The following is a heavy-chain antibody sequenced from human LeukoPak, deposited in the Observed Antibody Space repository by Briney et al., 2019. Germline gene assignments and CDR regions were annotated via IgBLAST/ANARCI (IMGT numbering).Heavy chain of an antibody. J-gene: IGHJ4*02. CDR2: INHSGST. CDR1: GGSFSGYY. Sequence: PSETLSLTCGVYGGSFSGYYWTWIRQPPGKGLEWIGEINHSGSTNYIPSLKSRVTMSLDTSKNHFSLKLTSVTAAGTAVYYCAGGATPGVFWGQGTLVTVSS. D-gene: IGHD3-10*01. CDR3: AGGATPGVF. V-gene: IGHV4-34*01.